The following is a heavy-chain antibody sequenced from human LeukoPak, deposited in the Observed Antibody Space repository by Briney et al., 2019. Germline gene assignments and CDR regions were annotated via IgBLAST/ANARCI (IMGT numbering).Heavy chain of an antibody. J-gene: IGHJ4*02. CDR2: IKPDGSQK. CDR1: GFMFSNYW. V-gene: IGHV3-7*01. CDR3: GPKSY. Sequence: GGSLRLSCAASGFMFSNYWMSWVRQAPGKGLEWVANIKPDGSQKYYVDSVKGRFTISRDNAKNSLSLQMNSLRAEDTAVYYCGPKSYWDQGTLVTVSS.